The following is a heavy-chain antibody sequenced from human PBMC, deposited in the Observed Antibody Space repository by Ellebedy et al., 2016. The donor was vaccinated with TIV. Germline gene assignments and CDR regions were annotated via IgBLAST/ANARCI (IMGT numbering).Heavy chain of an antibody. D-gene: IGHD1-14*01. CDR3: ARGSPPRYWYFDL. V-gene: IGHV3-66*01. Sequence: PGGSLRLSCAASGFTFSSYAMSWVRQAPGKGLECVSVIYSGGSTYYADSVKGRFTISRDNAKNTLYLQMNSLRDEDTAVYYCARGSPPRYWYFDLWGRGTLVTVSS. J-gene: IGHJ2*01. CDR2: IYSGGST. CDR1: GFTFSSYA.